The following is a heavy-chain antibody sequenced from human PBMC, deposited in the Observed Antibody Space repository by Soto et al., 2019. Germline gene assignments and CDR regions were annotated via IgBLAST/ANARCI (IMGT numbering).Heavy chain of an antibody. CDR3: TRLLTPCDTPGPSWFGP. J-gene: IGHJ5*02. Sequence: SETLSLTCTVSGDSISKSGHYWGWIRQPPGKALEWIGGIDYRGSTLYNPSLRSRITMSIDTSKKFFSLKLTSVSASDTALYYCTRLLTPCDTPGPSWFGPWGQGTLVTVSS. CDR2: IDYRGST. V-gene: IGHV4-39*02. CDR1: GDSISKSGHY. D-gene: IGHD1-20*01.